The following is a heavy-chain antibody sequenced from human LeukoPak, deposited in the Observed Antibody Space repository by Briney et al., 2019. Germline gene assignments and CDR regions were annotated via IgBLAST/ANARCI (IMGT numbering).Heavy chain of an antibody. D-gene: IGHD4-17*01. J-gene: IGHJ5*02. CDR2: IYHSGST. V-gene: IGHV4-30-2*01. Sequence: LRLSCAASGFTFSSYSMNWIRQPPGKGLEWIGYIYHSGSTYYNPSLKSRVTISVDRSKNQFSLKLSSVTAADTAVYYCARFRMTTVTTGKFDPWGQGTLVTVSS. CDR1: GFTFSSYS. CDR3: ARFRMTTVTTGKFDP.